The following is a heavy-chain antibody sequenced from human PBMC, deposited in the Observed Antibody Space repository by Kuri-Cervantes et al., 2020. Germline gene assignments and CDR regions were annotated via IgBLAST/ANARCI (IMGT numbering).Heavy chain of an antibody. Sequence: LSLTCAASGFTFSSYGMHWVRQAPGKGLEWVAVISYDGSNKYYADSVKGRFTISRDNSKNTLYLQMNSLRAEDTAVYYCAKEGGSYYAYYYYGMDVWGQGTTVTVSS. CDR2: ISYDGSNK. CDR1: GFTFSSYG. CDR3: AKEGGSYYAYYYYGMDV. D-gene: IGHD1-26*01. V-gene: IGHV3-30*18. J-gene: IGHJ6*02.